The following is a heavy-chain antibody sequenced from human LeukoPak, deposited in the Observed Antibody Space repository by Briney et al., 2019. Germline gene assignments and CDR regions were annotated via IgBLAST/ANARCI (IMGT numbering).Heavy chain of an antibody. CDR3: ARLPPVVVPAAKTYYFDY. CDR2: INHSGST. Sequence: SETLSLTCAVYGGSFNNYYWSWIRQPPGKGLEWIGEINHSGSTNYNPSLKSRVTISVDTSKNQFSLKLSSVTAADTAVYYCARLPPVVVPAAKTYYFDYWGQGTLVTVSS. CDR1: GGSFNNYY. J-gene: IGHJ4*02. D-gene: IGHD2-2*01. V-gene: IGHV4-34*01.